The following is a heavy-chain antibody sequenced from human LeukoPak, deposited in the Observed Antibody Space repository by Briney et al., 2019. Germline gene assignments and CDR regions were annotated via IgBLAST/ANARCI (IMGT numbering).Heavy chain of an antibody. CDR1: GYTFTSYG. CDR2: ISAYNGNT. J-gene: IGHJ4*02. Sequence: ASLKVPCKASGYTFTSYGISWVRQAPGQGLEWMGWISAYNGNTNYAQKLQGRVTMTTDTSTSTAYMELSRLRSDDTAVYYCASGYEEIDYWGQGTLVTVSS. V-gene: IGHV1-18*01. CDR3: ASGYEEIDY. D-gene: IGHD5-12*01.